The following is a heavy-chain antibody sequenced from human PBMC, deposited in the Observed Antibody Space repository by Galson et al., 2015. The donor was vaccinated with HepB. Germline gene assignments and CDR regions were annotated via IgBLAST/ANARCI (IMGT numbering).Heavy chain of an antibody. J-gene: IGHJ6*03. Sequence: SLRLSCAASGFTFSSYVMSWIRQAPGKGLEWVSGISASGGTAYYADSVRGRFTISRDNSKNTLYLQVNSLRVGDTAVYYCAKPGYSSSWSLPYNYYMDVWGKGTTVTVSS. V-gene: IGHV3-23*01. CDR3: AKPGYSSSWSLPYNYYMDV. CDR2: ISASGGTA. CDR1: GFTFSSYV. D-gene: IGHD6-13*01.